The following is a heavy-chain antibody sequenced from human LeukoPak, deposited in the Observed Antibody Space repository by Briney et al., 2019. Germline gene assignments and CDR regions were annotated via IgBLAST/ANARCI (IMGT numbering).Heavy chain of an antibody. J-gene: IGHJ3*02. CDR3: ACKKPDYDSSGYYLADAFDI. CDR2: IYYGGST. D-gene: IGHD3-22*01. CDR1: GGSISSYY. V-gene: IGHV4-59*08. Sequence: SETLSLACTVSGGSISSYYRSWIGQPPGKGLEGIWYIYYGGSTNYNPSLKSRVTISEDTSKNQFSLKLSSVTAADTAVYYCACKKPDYDSSGYYLADAFDIWGQGTMVTVSS.